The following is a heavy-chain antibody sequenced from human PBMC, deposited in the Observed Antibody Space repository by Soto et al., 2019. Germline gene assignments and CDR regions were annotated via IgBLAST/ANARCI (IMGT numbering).Heavy chain of an antibody. J-gene: IGHJ3*02. Sequence: QVQLVQSGAEVKKPGASVKVSCKASGYTFTSYDINWVRQATGQGLEWMGWMNPNSGNTGYAQKFQGRVTMTRNTSISTAYMELSSLRSEDTAVYYCARGINYYDSGDDAFDIWGQGTMVIFSS. D-gene: IGHD3-10*01. CDR1: GYTFTSYD. V-gene: IGHV1-8*01. CDR2: MNPNSGNT. CDR3: ARGINYYDSGDDAFDI.